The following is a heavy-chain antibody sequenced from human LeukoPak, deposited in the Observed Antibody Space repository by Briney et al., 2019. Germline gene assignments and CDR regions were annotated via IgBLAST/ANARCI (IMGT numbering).Heavy chain of an antibody. J-gene: IGHJ4*02. CDR3: ARDSSYYDILTGYFDY. D-gene: IGHD3-9*01. Sequence: SETLSLTCTVPGGSISSYYWSWIRQPPGKGLEWIGYIYYSGSTNYNPSLKSRVTISVDTSKNQFSLKLSSVTAADTAVYYCARDSSYYDILTGYFDYWGQGTLVTVSS. V-gene: IGHV4-59*01. CDR2: IYYSGST. CDR1: GGSISSYY.